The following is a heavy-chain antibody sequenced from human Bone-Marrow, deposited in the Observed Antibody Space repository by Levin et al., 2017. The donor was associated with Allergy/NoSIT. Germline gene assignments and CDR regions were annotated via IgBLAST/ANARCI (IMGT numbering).Heavy chain of an antibody. CDR3: ASLPTYTFGQNSLDY. CDR2: IYSGGTT. CDR1: GVIVTSNY. V-gene: IGHV3-53*01. Sequence: PGGFLRLSCAASGVIVTSNYMTWVRQSPGKGLEWVSVIYSGGTTYYADSVKGRFTISRDNSKNTLHLQMNSLRAEDTAIYYCASLPTYTFGQNSLDYWGQGTLVTVSS. J-gene: IGHJ4*02. D-gene: IGHD3-16*01.